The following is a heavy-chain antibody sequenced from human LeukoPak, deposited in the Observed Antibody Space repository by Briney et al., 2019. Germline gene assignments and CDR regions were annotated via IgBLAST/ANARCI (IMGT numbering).Heavy chain of an antibody. J-gene: IGHJ5*02. CDR3: ARGIYYEDRSGYHA. CDR1: GFTFSSYG. CDR2: IWYDGSNK. V-gene: IGHV3-33*01. Sequence: GGSLRLSCAASGFTFSSYGMHWVRQAPGKGLECVAVIWYDGSNKYYADSVKGRFTISRDNSKNTLYLQMKTLRAEDTAVYYCARGIYYEDRSGYHAWGQGTLVTVSS. D-gene: IGHD3-22*01.